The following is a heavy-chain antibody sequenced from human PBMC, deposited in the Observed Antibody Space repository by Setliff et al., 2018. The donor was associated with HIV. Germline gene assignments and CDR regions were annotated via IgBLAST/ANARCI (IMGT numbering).Heavy chain of an antibody. J-gene: IGHJ6*02. CDR3: AKDVCSGAYCYAYYYYGMDV. D-gene: IGHD2-15*01. CDR2: IRYDGSQK. CDR1: GFTFSTYG. V-gene: IGHV3-30*02. Sequence: PGGSLRLSCAVSGFTFSTYGMHWVRQAPGKGLEWVAFIRYDGSQKYYVDSVKGRFTISRDNSKNTLYLQMNSLRVEDTAVYYCAKDVCSGAYCYAYYYYGMDVWGQGTMVTVSS.